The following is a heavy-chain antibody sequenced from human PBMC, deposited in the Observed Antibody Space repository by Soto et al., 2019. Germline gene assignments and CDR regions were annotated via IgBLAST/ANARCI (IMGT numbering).Heavy chain of an antibody. CDR2: IYYSGST. V-gene: IGHV4-59*11. J-gene: IGHJ5*02. CDR3: ARGGWTIDL. Sequence: PSETLSLTCTVSGGSLISHYWSWIRQPPGKGLEWIGYIYYSGSTSYNPSLKSRVTMSVDTSKNQFSLMLTSVSAADTAVYFCARGGWTIDLWGQGSLVTVSS. CDR1: GGSLISHY. D-gene: IGHD6-19*01.